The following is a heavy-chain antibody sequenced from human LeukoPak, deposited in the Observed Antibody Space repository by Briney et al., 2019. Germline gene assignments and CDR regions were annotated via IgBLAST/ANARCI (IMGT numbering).Heavy chain of an antibody. J-gene: IGHJ4*02. Sequence: GGSLRLSCAASGFTFSSYAMHWVRQAPGKGLEWVAVISYDGSNKYYADSVKGRFTISRDNSKNTLYLQMNSLRAEDTAVYYCAREEGSIAARPDYWGQGTLVTVSS. CDR1: GFTFSSYA. CDR2: ISYDGSNK. V-gene: IGHV3-30-3*01. D-gene: IGHD6-6*01. CDR3: AREEGSIAARPDY.